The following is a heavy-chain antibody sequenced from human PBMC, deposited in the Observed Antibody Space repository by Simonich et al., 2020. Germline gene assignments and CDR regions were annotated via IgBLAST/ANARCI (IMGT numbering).Heavy chain of an antibody. D-gene: IGHD1-1*01. CDR3: ARANERDY. CDR1: GFTFSSYS. Sequence: EVQLVESGGGLVKPGGSLRLSCAASGFTFSSYSMNWVRQAPGKGLEWVSSISSSSSYRYYAASVKGRFTISRDNAKNSLYLQMNSLRAEDTAVYYCARANERDYWGQGTLVTVSS. V-gene: IGHV3-21*01. CDR2: ISSSSSYR. J-gene: IGHJ4*02.